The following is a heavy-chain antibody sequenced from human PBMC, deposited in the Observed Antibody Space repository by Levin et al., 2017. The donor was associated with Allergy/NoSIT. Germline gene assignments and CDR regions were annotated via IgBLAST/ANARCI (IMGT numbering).Heavy chain of an antibody. Sequence: GGSLRLSCAASGFSFSTYGMDWVRQATGKGLEWVSHIGSAGDTYYPDSVKGRFTISRENAKNSLYLQMNRLRAGDTAVYYCARDSGSGLDYWGQGTLVTVSS. CDR1: GFSFSTYG. CDR3: ARDSGSGLDY. D-gene: IGHD6-19*01. CDR2: IGSAGDT. V-gene: IGHV3-13*01. J-gene: IGHJ4*02.